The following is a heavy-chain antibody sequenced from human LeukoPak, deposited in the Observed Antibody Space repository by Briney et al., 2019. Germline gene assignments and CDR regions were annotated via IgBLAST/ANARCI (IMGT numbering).Heavy chain of an antibody. Sequence: SVKVSCKASGYTFTSYYIHWVRQAPGQGLEWMGGIMPMFGKANYAQKFQGRVTTTADKATSTAYMELSSLRSEDTAVYYCAGGRTDIVVVPATLRNYYFDYWGQGTLVTVSS. D-gene: IGHD2-2*01. CDR3: AGGRTDIVVVPATLRNYYFDY. CDR1: GYTFTSYY. J-gene: IGHJ4*02. CDR2: IMPMFGKA. V-gene: IGHV1-69*06.